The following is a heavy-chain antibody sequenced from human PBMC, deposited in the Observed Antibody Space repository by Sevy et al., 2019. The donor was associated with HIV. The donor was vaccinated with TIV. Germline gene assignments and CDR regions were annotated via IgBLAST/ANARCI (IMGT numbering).Heavy chain of an antibody. J-gene: IGHJ6*02. V-gene: IGHV3-9*01. CDR3: AKEWQQGDYYYGMDV. D-gene: IGHD6-13*01. Sequence: GGSLRLSCVASGFTFDDYAMHWVRQAPGKGLEWVSGISWNSGSIGYADSVKGRFTISRDNAKNSLYLQMNSLRAEDTALYYCAKEWQQGDYYYGMDVWGQGTTVTVSS. CDR1: GFTFDDYA. CDR2: ISWNSGSI.